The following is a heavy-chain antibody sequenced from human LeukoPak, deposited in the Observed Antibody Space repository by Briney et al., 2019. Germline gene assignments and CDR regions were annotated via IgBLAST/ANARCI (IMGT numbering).Heavy chain of an antibody. Sequence: PSETLSLTCAVYGVSFSGYYWSWIRQPPGKGLEWIGEINHSGSTNYNPSLKSRVTISVDTSKNQFSPELSSVTAADTAVYYCARGKWFDPWGQGTLVTVSS. V-gene: IGHV4-34*01. CDR3: ARGKWFDP. CDR2: INHSGST. J-gene: IGHJ5*02. CDR1: GVSFSGYY.